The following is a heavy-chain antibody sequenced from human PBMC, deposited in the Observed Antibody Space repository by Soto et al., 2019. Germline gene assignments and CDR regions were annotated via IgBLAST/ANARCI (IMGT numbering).Heavy chain of an antibody. CDR1: GYSFNSYG. CDR2: ISASSGNT. V-gene: IGHV1-18*01. Sequence: QTQLVQSGPEVKNPGASVKVSCKASGYSFNSYGISWVRQAPGLGLEWMGWISASSGNTTYAQELQGRVTMTTDTATTTAYMELRSLTSDDTAVYYCARETKFYGFWSGYYRFDTWGQGTLVSVSS. CDR3: ARETKFYGFWSGYYRFDT. J-gene: IGHJ5*02. D-gene: IGHD3-3*01.